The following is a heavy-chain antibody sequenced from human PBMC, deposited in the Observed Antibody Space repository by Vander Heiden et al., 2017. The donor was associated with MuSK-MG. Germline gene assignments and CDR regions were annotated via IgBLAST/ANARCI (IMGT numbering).Heavy chain of an antibody. J-gene: IGHJ5*02. V-gene: IGHV1-8*01. D-gene: IGHD1-1*01. Sequence: QVQLVQSGAEVKKPGASVKVSCKASGYTFTSYDINWVRQATGQGLEWMGWMNPNSGNTGYAQKFQGRVTMTRNTSISTAYMELSSLRSEDTAVYYCACMSNWNDGYWFDPWGQGTLVTVSS. CDR3: ACMSNWNDGYWFDP. CDR1: GYTFTSYD. CDR2: MNPNSGNT.